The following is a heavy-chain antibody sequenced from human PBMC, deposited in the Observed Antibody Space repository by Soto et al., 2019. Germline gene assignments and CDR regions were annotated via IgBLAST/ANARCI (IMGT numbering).Heavy chain of an antibody. J-gene: IGHJ4*02. Sequence: QVQLVQSGAEVKKPGSSVKVSCKASGGTFSSYTINWVRQAPGQGLEWVGRIIPILGIAKNAQKFQGRVTITADKSRSTAYMELSSLRSEDTAVYYCAAEYGANSAWGQGTLVTVSS. V-gene: IGHV1-69*02. CDR2: IIPILGIA. D-gene: IGHD4-17*01. CDR3: AAEYGANSA. CDR1: GGTFSSYT.